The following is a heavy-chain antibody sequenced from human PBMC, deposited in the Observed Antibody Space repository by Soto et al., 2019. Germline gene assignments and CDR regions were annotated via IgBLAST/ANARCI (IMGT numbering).Heavy chain of an antibody. J-gene: IGHJ3*02. D-gene: IGHD4-4*01. V-gene: IGHV3-9*01. CDR2: ISWNSDNI. CDR1: GFTFDDYA. Sequence: SLRLSCAASGFTFDDYAVHWVRQAPGKGLEWVSGISWNSDNIGYADSVKGRFTISRDNVKNSLYLQMNSLRAEDTALYYCAKDLYSNYGDAFDIWGQGTMVTVSS. CDR3: AKDLYSNYGDAFDI.